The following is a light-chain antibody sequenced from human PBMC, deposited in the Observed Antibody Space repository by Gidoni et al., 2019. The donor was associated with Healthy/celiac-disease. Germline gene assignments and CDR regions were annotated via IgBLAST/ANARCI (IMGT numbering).Light chain of an antibody. V-gene: IGKV3-15*01. Sequence: EIVMTQSPATLSVSPGERATLPCRASQSVSSNLAWYQQKPGQAPRLLIYGASTRATGIPARFSGSGSGTEFTLTISSLQSEDFAVYYCQQCNNWPRTFGQGTKVEIK. CDR2: GAS. CDR3: QQCNNWPRT. J-gene: IGKJ1*01. CDR1: QSVSSN.